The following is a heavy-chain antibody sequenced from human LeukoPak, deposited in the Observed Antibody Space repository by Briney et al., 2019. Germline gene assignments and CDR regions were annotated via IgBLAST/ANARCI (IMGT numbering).Heavy chain of an antibody. CDR3: ARKGPATIADY. D-gene: IGHD2-15*01. Sequence: AETLSLTCAVSGGFISSSNWWCWYRQPPGKGLEGIGDIHDNIGTNYNPSLKSRVAISMDKSKNQFSLDVPSVTAAATAVYYCARKGPATIADYWGRGTLVTVSS. V-gene: IGHV4-4*02. CDR2: IHDNIGT. J-gene: IGHJ4*02. CDR1: GGFISSSNW.